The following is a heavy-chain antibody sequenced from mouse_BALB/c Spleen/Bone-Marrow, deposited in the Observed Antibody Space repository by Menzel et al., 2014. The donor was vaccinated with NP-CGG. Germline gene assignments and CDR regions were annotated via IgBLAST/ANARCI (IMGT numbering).Heavy chain of an antibody. CDR3: VRRGNPIVYYAMDY. J-gene: IGHJ4*01. CDR1: GYSFTGYY. Sequence: LVKTGASVKISCKASGYSFTGYYMHCVKQSHGKSLEWIGYISCYNGATSYNQNFKGKATFTVDTSSSTAYMQFNSLTSEDSAVYYCVRRGNPIVYYAMDYWGQGTSVNVSS. CDR2: ISCYNGAT. V-gene: IGHV1S34*01.